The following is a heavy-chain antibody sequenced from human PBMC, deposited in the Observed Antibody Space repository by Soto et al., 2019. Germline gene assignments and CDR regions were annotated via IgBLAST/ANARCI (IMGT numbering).Heavy chain of an antibody. V-gene: IGHV1-18*01. J-gene: IGHJ5*02. CDR3: ARDVLLWFGEVSTKWCDP. CDR1: GYTFTSYG. CDR2: ISAYNGNT. D-gene: IGHD3-10*01. Sequence: QVQLVQSGAEVKKPGASVKVSCKASGYTFTSYGISWVRQAPGQGLEWMGWISAYNGNTNYAQKLQGRVTMTTDTSTSTAYMELRSLRSDATAVYYCARDVLLWFGEVSTKWCDPWGQGTLVTVSS.